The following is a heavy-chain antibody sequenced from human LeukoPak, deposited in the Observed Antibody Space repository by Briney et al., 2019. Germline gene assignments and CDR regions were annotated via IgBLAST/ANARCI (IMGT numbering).Heavy chain of an antibody. CDR1: GYSISSGYY. D-gene: IGHD2-2*01. J-gene: IGHJ5*02. Sequence: SETLSLTCTVSGYSISSGYYWGWIRQPPGKGLEWIGSIYHSGSTYYNPSLKSRVTISVDTSKNQFSLKLTSVTAADTAVYYCAREFVVVPSADSQDNWFDPWGQGTLVTVSS. CDR2: IYHSGST. CDR3: AREFVVVPSADSQDNWFDP. V-gene: IGHV4-38-2*02.